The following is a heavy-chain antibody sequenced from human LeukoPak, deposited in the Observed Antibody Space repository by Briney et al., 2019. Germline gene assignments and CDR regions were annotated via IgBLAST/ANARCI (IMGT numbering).Heavy chain of an antibody. CDR2: IIPILGIA. J-gene: IGHJ4*02. CDR3: ASNDRISQRGVVLLWFGEFNRQGLVY. D-gene: IGHD3-10*01. V-gene: IGHV1-69*04. Sequence: GASVTVSCKASGGTFSSYAISWVRQAPGQGLEWMGRIIPILGIANYAQKFQGRVTITADKSTSTAYMELSSLRSEDTAVYYCASNDRISQRGVVLLWFGEFNRQGLVYWGQGTLVTVSS. CDR1: GGTFSSYA.